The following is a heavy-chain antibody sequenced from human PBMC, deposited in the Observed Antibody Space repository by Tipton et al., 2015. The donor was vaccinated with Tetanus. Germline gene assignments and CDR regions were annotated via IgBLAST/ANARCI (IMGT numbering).Heavy chain of an antibody. CDR2: ISSSGRT. CDR1: GGSMSSSDYY. V-gene: IGHV4-39*07. D-gene: IGHD3-16*01. CDR3: AGGLVRWYEP. Sequence: TLSLTCTVSGGSMSSSDYYWDWIRQPPGKGLEWIGSISSSGRTYYSPSLKSRVTMSVDTSQNQVSLRLTSVTAADTAVCSCAGGLVRWYEPGGRGTLVSVSS. J-gene: IGHJ5*02.